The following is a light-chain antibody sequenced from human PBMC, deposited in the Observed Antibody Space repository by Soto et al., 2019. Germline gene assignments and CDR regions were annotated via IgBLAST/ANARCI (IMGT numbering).Light chain of an antibody. J-gene: IGLJ1*01. CDR3: CSYAGTYTFYV. CDR1: SSDVGYYNL. Sequence: SVLTQPASVSVSPGQSITVSCTGTSSDVGYYNLVSWYQHHPGKAPKLMIYDVTKRPSGVPDRFSGSRSGNTASLTISGLQAEDDADYYCCSYAGTYTFYVFGTGTKVTVL. CDR2: DVT. V-gene: IGLV2-11*01.